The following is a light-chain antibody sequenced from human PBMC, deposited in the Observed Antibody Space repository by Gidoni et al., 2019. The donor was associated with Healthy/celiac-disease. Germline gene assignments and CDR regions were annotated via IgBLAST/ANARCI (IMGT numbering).Light chain of an antibody. J-gene: IGKJ1*01. Sequence: DIVMTQSPDSLAVSLGERGTINCKSSQSVLYSSNNKNYLAWYQQKPGQPPKLLIYWASTRESGVHDRFSGSGSGTDFTLTISSLQAEDVAVYYCQQYYSTPAWTFGQGTKVEIK. V-gene: IGKV4-1*01. CDR1: QSVLYSSNNKNY. CDR3: QQYYSTPAWT. CDR2: WAS.